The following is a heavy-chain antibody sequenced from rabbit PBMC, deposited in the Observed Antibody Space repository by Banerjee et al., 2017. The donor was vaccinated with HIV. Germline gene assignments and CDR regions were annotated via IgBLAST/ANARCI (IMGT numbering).Heavy chain of an antibody. CDR1: GFDLSTYYY. CDR2: IYIGSDST. V-gene: IGHV1S40*01. J-gene: IGHJ4*01. CDR3: ARGADHTFNL. D-gene: IGHD4-1*01. Sequence: QSLEESGGDLVKPGASLTLTCTASGFDLSTYYYMCWVRQAPGKGLEWIGCIYIGSDSTYYATWAKGRFTISATSSTTVTLQMTSLTAADTATYFCARGADHTFNLWGPGTLVTVS.